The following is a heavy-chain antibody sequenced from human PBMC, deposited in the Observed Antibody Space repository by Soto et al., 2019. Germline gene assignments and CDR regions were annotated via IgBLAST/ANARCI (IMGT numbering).Heavy chain of an antibody. CDR2: IWYDGSNK. D-gene: IGHD6-13*01. J-gene: IGHJ6*02. V-gene: IGHV3-33*01. Sequence: GGSLRLSCAASGFTFSSYGMHWVRQAPGKGLEWVAVIWYDGSNKYYADSVKGRFTISRDNSKNTLYLQMNSLRAEDTAVYYCARDRIAAAGLVYYYYYGMDVWGQGTTVTVSS. CDR1: GFTFSSYG. CDR3: ARDRIAAAGLVYYYYYGMDV.